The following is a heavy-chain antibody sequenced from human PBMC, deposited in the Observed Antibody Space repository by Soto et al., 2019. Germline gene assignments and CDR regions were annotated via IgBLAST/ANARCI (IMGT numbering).Heavy chain of an antibody. D-gene: IGHD5-18*01. J-gene: IGHJ4*02. CDR3: ARHDTAMVTPYFDY. CDR1: GGSISSSSYY. Sequence: SETLSLTCTVSGGSISSSSYYWGWIRQPPGKGLEWIGSIYYSGSTYYNPSLKSRVTISVDTSKNQFSLKLSSVTAADTAVYYCARHDTAMVTPYFDYWGQGTLVTVSS. CDR2: IYYSGST. V-gene: IGHV4-39*01.